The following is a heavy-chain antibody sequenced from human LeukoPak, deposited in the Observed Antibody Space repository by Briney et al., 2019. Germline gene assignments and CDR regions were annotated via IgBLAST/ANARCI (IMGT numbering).Heavy chain of an antibody. D-gene: IGHD4-11*01. CDR2: IYYSGST. J-gene: IGHJ5*02. CDR3: ARAAHDYSDWFDP. V-gene: IGHV4-59*01. CDR1: GGSISSYY. Sequence: SETLSLTCTVSGGSISSYYWSWIRQPPGKGLEWIGYIYYSGSTNYNPSLKSRVTISVDTSKNQFSLKLSPVTAADTAVYYCARAAHDYSDWFDPWGQGTLVTVSS.